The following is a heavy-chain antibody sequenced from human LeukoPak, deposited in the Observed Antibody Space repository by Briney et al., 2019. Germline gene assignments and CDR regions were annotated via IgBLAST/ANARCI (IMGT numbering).Heavy chain of an antibody. Sequence: GGSLRLSCAASGFTFSSYGMSWVRQAPGKGLEWVSSLTTGGSTFHADSVKGRFIISRDNSKNTLYLQLNSLRAEDTALYYCATYRRPFSDWGSYYFDYWGQGTLVTVSS. J-gene: IGHJ4*02. D-gene: IGHD3-16*01. CDR3: ATYRRPFSDWGSYYFDY. CDR1: GFTFSSYG. V-gene: IGHV3-23*01. CDR2: LTTGGST.